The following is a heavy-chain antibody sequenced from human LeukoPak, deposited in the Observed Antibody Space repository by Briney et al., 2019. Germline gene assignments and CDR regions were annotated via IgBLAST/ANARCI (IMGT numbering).Heavy chain of an antibody. CDR1: GGSISSYY. D-gene: IGHD4-23*01. CDR3: AKDTSRVVTPVWYFDL. V-gene: IGHV3-23*01. J-gene: IGHJ2*01. CDR2: ISGSGGST. Sequence: ETLSLTCTVSGGSISSYYWSWVRQAPGKGLEWVSAISGSGGSTYYADSVKGRFTISRDNSKNTLYLQMNSLRAEDTAVYYCAKDTSRVVTPVWYFDLWGRGTLVTVSS.